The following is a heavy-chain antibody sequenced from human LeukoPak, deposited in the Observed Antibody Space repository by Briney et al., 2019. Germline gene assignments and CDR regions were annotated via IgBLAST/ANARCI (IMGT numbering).Heavy chain of an antibody. Sequence: KTSETLSLTCTVSGGSISSYYWGWIRQPPGKGLEWIGYIYYSGSTNYNPSLESRVTISVDTSKNQFSLKLSSVTAADTAVYYCARAANGMATFYDYWGQGTLVTVSS. D-gene: IGHD5-24*01. V-gene: IGHV4-59*01. J-gene: IGHJ4*02. CDR3: ARAANGMATFYDY. CDR2: IYYSGST. CDR1: GGSISSYY.